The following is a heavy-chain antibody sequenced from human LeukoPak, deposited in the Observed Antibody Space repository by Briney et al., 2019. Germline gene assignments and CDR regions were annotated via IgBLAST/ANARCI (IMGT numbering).Heavy chain of an antibody. J-gene: IGHJ4*02. CDR3: ARDMYCSGGSCSLEPPDDY. D-gene: IGHD2-15*01. CDR2: ISSSSSYI. Sequence: KSGGSLRLSCAASGFTFSTYEMNWVRQAPGKGLEWVSSISSSSSYIYYADSVKGRFTISRDNAKNSLYLQMNSLRAEDTAVYYCARDMYCSGGSCSLEPPDDYWGQGTLVTVSS. CDR1: GFTFSTYE. V-gene: IGHV3-21*01.